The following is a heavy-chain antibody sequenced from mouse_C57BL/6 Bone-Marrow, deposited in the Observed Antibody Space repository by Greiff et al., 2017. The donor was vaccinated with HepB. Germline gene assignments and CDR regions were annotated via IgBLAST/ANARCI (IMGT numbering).Heavy chain of an antibody. CDR1: GFNIKNTY. V-gene: IGHV14-3*01. CDR2: IDPANGNT. D-gene: IGHD1-1*01. Sequence: VQLQHSVAELVRPGASVKLSCTASGFNIKNTYMHWVKQRPEQGLEWIGRIDPANGNTKYAPKFQGKATITADTSSNTAYLQLSSLTSEDTAIYYCARQGYYGSSFYYFDYWGQGTTLTVSS. CDR3: ARQGYYGSSFYYFDY. J-gene: IGHJ2*01.